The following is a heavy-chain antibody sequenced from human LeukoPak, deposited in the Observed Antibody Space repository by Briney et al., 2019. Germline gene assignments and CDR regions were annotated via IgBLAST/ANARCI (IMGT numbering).Heavy chain of an antibody. CDR2: ISGSGGST. J-gene: IGHJ4*02. Sequence: GGSLRLSHAASGLTLDSYAKTWLRHPPGKGLQGGSGISGSGGSTYYAYSVKGRFTISRDNTKNTLYLQMNSLSDEDTAVYYCAKDPRYYDSSSYLYWGQGTLVTISS. CDR1: GLTLDSYA. V-gene: IGHV3-23*01. D-gene: IGHD3-22*01. CDR3: AKDPRYYDSSSYLY.